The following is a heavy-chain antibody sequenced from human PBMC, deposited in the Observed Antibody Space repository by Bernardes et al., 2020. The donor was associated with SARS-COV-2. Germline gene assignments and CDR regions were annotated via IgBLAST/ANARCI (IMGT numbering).Heavy chain of an antibody. J-gene: IGHJ5*02. CDR2: IYNSGNT. V-gene: IGHV4-59*01. Sequence: SETLSLTCTVSGGSISSYNWGWIRQSPGKGLAWIGHIYNSGNTNYNPSLESRVTISKDTPKNQFSLKLSSVTAADTAVYFCARWYDSSVYSWLDPWGQGTLVTVSS. CDR1: GGSISSYN. CDR3: ARWYDSSVYSWLDP. D-gene: IGHD3-22*01.